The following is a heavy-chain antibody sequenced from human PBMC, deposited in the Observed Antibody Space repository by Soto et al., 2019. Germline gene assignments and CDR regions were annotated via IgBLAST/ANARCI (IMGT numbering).Heavy chain of an antibody. CDR2: ISSSGSTI. J-gene: IGHJ6*02. Sequence: GGSLRLSCAASGFTFSDYYMSWIRQAPGKGLEWVSYISSSGSTIYYADSVKGRFTISRDNAKNSLYLQMNSLRAEDTAVYYWARDQRITMVRGVTWDYYYGMDVWGQGTTVTVSS. CDR3: ARDQRITMVRGVTWDYYYGMDV. CDR1: GFTFSDYY. V-gene: IGHV3-11*01. D-gene: IGHD3-10*01.